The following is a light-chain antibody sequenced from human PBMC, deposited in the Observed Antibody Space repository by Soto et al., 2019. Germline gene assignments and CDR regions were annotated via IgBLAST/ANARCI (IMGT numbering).Light chain of an antibody. CDR2: ATS. J-gene: IGKJ3*01. CDR1: QGINSY. V-gene: IGKV1-9*01. Sequence: IQLTQSPSSLSASVGDRVTITCRASQGINSYLAWYQQKPGEAPKLLIYATSNLQSGVPSRFSGSGSGTDFTLTISSLQPEDFASYYCQQLNNFVFTFGRGTKVDIK. CDR3: QQLNNFVFT.